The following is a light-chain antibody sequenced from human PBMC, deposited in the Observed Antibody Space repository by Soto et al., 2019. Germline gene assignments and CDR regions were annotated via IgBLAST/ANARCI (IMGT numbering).Light chain of an antibody. CDR3: CSYAGSSIFVV. CDR1: SSDVGSYNV. J-gene: IGLJ2*01. Sequence: QSALTQPASVSGSPGQSITISCTGTSSDVGSYNVVSWYQQHPCKAPKLMIDEGSKRPSGVSNRFSGSKSGNTASLTISGLQAEDEADYYCCSYAGSSIFVVFGGGTKLTVL. CDR2: EGS. V-gene: IGLV2-23*01.